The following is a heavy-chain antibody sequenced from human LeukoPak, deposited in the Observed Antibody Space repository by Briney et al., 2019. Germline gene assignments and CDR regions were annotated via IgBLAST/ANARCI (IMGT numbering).Heavy chain of an antibody. J-gene: IGHJ4*02. CDR2: IRSKANSYAT. D-gene: IGHD3-22*01. Sequence: GGSLRRSCAASGLTFSGSAMHWVRQASGKGLEWVGRIRSKANSYATAYAASVKGRFTISRDDSKNTAYLQMNSLKTEDTAVYYCTRHGDYYDSSGYYYWGQGTLVTVSS. CDR1: GLTFSGSA. V-gene: IGHV3-73*01. CDR3: TRHGDYYDSSGYYY.